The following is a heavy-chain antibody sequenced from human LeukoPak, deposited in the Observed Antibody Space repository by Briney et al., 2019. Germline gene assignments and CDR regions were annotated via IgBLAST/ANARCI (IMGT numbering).Heavy chain of an antibody. J-gene: IGHJ4*02. V-gene: IGHV4-39*07. D-gene: IGHD3-22*01. CDR3: ARAYYYDSSGYLDY. CDR1: GGSITSFSYY. Sequence: TAPETLSLTCTVSGGSITSFSYYWGWIRQPPGKGLEWIGSIYYSGNTYYNPSLKSRVTISVDTSKNQFSLKLSSVTAADTAVYYCARAYYYDSSGYLDYWGQGTLVTVSS. CDR2: IYYSGNT.